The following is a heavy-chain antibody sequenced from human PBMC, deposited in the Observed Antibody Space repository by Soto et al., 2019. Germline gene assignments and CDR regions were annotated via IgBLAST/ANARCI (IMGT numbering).Heavy chain of an antibody. CDR2: ISSSSSTI. Sequence: GGSLRLSCAASGFTFSSYSMNWVRQAPGKGLEWVSYISSSSSTIYYADSVKGRFTISRDNAKNLLYLQMNSLRAEDTAVYYCARAAGHDFWSGYYSYSGYMDVWGKGTTVTVSS. J-gene: IGHJ6*03. CDR1: GFTFSSYS. D-gene: IGHD3-3*01. CDR3: ARAAGHDFWSGYYSYSGYMDV. V-gene: IGHV3-48*01.